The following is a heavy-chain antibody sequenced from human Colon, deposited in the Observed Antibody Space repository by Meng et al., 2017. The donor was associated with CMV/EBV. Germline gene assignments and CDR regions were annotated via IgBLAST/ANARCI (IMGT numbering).Heavy chain of an antibody. V-gene: IGHV3-21*01. CDR1: GFTFSSYS. CDR2: ISSSSSYI. J-gene: IGHJ6*02. CDR3: ARDVGEDYDILTGYWYYYYYYGMDV. D-gene: IGHD3-9*01. Sequence: GGSLRLSCAASGFTFSSYSMNWVRQAPGKGLEWVSSISSSSSYIYYADSVKGRFTISRDNAKNSLYLQMNSLRAEDTAVYYCARDVGEDYDILTGYWYYYYYYGMDVWAQGTTVTVSS.